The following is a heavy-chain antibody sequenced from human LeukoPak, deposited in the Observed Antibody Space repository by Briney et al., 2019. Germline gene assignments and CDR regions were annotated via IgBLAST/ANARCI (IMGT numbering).Heavy chain of an antibody. CDR1: GFTFSSYS. D-gene: IGHD2-15*01. V-gene: IGHV3-48*01. Sequence: PGGSLRLSCAASGFTFSSYSISWVRQAPGKGLEWVSYISTSSAVMYYADSVKGRFTIPRDDARNPVSLQMNSLRADDTAVYYCARDVGYCSGGSCYRWFASWGQGTLVIVSS. CDR2: ISTSSAVM. J-gene: IGHJ5*01. CDR3: ARDVGYCSGGSCYRWFAS.